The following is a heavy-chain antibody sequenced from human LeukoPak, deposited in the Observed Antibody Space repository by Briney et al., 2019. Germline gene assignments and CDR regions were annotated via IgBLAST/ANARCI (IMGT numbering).Heavy chain of an antibody. CDR2: VYYGRTI. V-gene: IGHV4-39*01. CDR3: ARGIVGAL. Sequence: PSETLSLTCTISAASVSTSSHHWGWIRQSPGKGLEWIGSVYYGRTIYYNPSLNSRVTISEVTSKDQFTLQLSSVTAADTAVYYCARGIVGALWGQGTLVTVSS. J-gene: IGHJ4*02. CDR1: AASVSTSSHH. D-gene: IGHD1-26*01.